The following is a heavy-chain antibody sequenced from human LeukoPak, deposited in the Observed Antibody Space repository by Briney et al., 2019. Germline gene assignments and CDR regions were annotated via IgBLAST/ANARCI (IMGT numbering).Heavy chain of an antibody. J-gene: IGHJ3*02. CDR1: GFSIGDYY. V-gene: IGHV3-11*04. CDR3: ARVGLGITIFGVVKNAFDI. Sequence: GGSLRLSCAASGFSIGDYYMSWVRQAPGKGLEWISYISSGAGGAMKYADSVKGRFTISRDNAQNSLFLQMNSLRAEDTAVYYCARVGLGITIFGVVKNAFDIWGQGTMVTVSS. D-gene: IGHD3-3*01. CDR2: ISSGAGGAM.